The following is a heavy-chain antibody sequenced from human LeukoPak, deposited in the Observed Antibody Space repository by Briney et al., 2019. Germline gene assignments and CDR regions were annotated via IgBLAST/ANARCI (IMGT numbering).Heavy chain of an antibody. CDR1: GFSFSRYG. J-gene: IGHJ5*02. CDR2: IQNDGTKK. Sequence: GGSLRLSCAASGFSFSRYGMTWVRQAPGKGLEWVSFIQNDGTKKCYADFVKGRFTISRENSVNTLYLQMDSLRPEDTAVYYCAKDASAHGWFDPWGQGTPVTVSS. CDR3: AKDASAHGWFDP. V-gene: IGHV3-30*02.